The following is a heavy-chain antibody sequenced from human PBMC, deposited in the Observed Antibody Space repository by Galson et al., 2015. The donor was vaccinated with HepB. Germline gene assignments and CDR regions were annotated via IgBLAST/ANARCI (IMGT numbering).Heavy chain of an antibody. CDR2: INPSGGST. D-gene: IGHD4-17*01. CDR3: ARPRAVTTDGYYGMDV. CDR1: GYTFTSYY. J-gene: IGHJ6*02. Sequence: SVKVSCKASGYTFTSYYMHWVRQAPGQGLEWMGIINPSGGSTSYEQKFQGRVTMTRDTSTSTVYMELSSLRSEDTAVYYCARPRAVTTDGYYGMDVWGQGTTVTASS. V-gene: IGHV1-46*01.